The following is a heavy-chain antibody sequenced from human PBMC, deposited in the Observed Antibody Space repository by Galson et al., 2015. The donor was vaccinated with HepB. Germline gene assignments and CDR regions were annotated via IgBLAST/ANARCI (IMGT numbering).Heavy chain of an antibody. CDR3: TREGDYYDSSGYTNYFDY. CDR2: IRSKAYGGTT. Sequence: SLRLSCAASGFTFGDYAMSWFRQAPGKGLEWVGFIRSKAYGGTTEYAASVKGRFTISRDDSKSIAYLQMNSLKTEDTAVYYCTREGDYYDSSGYTNYFDYWGQGTLVTVSS. D-gene: IGHD3-22*01. J-gene: IGHJ4*02. CDR1: GFTFGDYA. V-gene: IGHV3-49*03.